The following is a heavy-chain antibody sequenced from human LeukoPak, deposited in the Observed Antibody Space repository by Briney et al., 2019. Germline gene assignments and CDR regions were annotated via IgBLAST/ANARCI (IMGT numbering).Heavy chain of an antibody. CDR1: GFTFSSYA. CDR2: ISYDGSNK. J-gene: IGHJ4*02. D-gene: IGHD3-3*01. CDR3: ARDPLDFWSGYCDY. V-gene: IGHV3-30*04. Sequence: AGRSLRLSCAASGFTFSSYAMHWVRQAPGKGLEWVAVISYDGSNKYYADSVKGRFTISRDNPKNTLYLQMNSLRAEDTAVYYCARDPLDFWSGYCDYWGQGTLVTVSS.